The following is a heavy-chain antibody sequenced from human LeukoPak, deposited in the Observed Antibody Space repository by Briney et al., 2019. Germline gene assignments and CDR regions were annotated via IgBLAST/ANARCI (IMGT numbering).Heavy chain of an antibody. J-gene: IGHJ3*02. CDR2: IYSGGST. V-gene: IGHV3-66*02. CDR3: ARGYARGAFDI. Sequence: GGSLRLSCAASGFTFSSYSMNWARQAPGKGLEWVSVIYSGGSTYYADSVKGRFTISRDNSKNTLYLQMNSLRAEDTAVYYCARGYARGAFDIWGQGTMVTVSS. CDR1: GFTFSSYS. D-gene: IGHD2-2*01.